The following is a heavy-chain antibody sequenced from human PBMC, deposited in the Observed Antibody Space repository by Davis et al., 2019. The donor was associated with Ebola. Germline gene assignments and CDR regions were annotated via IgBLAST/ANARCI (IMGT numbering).Heavy chain of an antibody. J-gene: IGHJ4*02. V-gene: IGHV4-34*01. CDR3: ARVEAVAGLDY. Sequence: MPSETLSLTCAVYGGSFSGYYWSWIRQPPGKGLEWIGEINHSGSTNYNPSLKSRVTISVDTSKNQFSLKLSSVTAADTAVYYCARVEAVAGLDYWGQGTLVTVSS. D-gene: IGHD6-19*01. CDR1: GGSFSGYY. CDR2: INHSGST.